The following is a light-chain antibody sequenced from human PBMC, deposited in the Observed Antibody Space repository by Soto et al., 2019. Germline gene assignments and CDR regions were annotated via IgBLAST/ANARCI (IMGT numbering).Light chain of an antibody. Sequence: QAVVTQPPSVSGAPGQRVTISCTGSSSNIGTGYDVHWYQQLPGTAPKLLIYANNNRPSGVPDRFSGSKSGTSASLAITGLQAEDEADYYCQSYDSSLTGRYVFGTGTKLTVL. CDR3: QSYDSSLTGRYV. J-gene: IGLJ1*01. V-gene: IGLV1-40*01. CDR2: ANN. CDR1: SSNIGTGYD.